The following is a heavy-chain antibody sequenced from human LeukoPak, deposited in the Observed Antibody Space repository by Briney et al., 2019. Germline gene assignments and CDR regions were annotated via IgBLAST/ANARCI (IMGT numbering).Heavy chain of an antibody. J-gene: IGHJ4*02. CDR3: ASQDIVVGPFDY. V-gene: IGHV4-59*01. CDR1: GGSISSYY. Sequence: PSETLSLTCTVSGGSISSYYWSWIRQPPGKGLEWIGYIYYSGSTNYNPSLKSRVTISVDTSKNQFSLKLSSVTAADTAVYYCASQDIVVGPFDYWGQGTLVTVSS. CDR2: IYYSGST. D-gene: IGHD2-2*01.